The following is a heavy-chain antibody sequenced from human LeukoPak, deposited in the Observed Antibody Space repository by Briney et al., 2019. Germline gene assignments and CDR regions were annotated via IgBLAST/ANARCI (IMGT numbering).Heavy chain of an antibody. CDR2: ISYSGST. CDR1: GGSITGSSYY. V-gene: IGHV4-39*01. CDR3: ARLLSYSSSWY. Sequence: SETLSLTCTVSGGSITGSSYYWGWIRQPPGKGQEWIGSISYSGSTYYNPSLKSRVTISVDTSKNQFSLKLSSVTAADTAVYYCARLLSYSSSWYWGQGTLVTVSS. J-gene: IGHJ4*02. D-gene: IGHD6-13*01.